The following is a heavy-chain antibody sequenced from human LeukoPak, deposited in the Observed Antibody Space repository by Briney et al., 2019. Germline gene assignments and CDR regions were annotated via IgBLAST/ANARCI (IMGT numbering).Heavy chain of an antibody. CDR1: GFTFGDYA. CDR2: IRSKAYGGTT. J-gene: IGHJ4*02. Sequence: PGGSLRLSCTASGFTFGDYAMSWFRQAPGKGLEWVGFIRSKAYGGTTEYAASVKGRFTISRDDSKNSLYLQMNSLKTEDTAVYYCATVAGGSYYFDYRGQGTLVTVSS. V-gene: IGHV3-49*03. D-gene: IGHD1-14*01. CDR3: ATVAGGSYYFDY.